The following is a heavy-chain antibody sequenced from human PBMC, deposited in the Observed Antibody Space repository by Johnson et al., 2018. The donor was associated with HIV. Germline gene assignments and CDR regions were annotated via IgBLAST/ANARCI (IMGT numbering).Heavy chain of an antibody. CDR3: ARRTVTALFDI. CDR1: GFTFSDYY. J-gene: IGHJ3*02. Sequence: QVQLVESGGGLVKPGGSLRLSCAASGFTFSDYYMTWIRQAPGQGLEWLSFISSSGDIIRSAASVKGRFTISRDNAKNSLILQMNSLRDEDTAVYYCARRTVTALFDIWGQGTLVTVSS. V-gene: IGHV3-11*04. D-gene: IGHD4-17*01. CDR2: ISSSGDII.